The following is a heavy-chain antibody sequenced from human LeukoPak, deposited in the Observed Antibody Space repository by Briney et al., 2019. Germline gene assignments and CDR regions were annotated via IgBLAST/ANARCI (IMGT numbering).Heavy chain of an antibody. Sequence: PSETLSLTCTVSGYSISSGYYWGWIRQPPGKGLEWIGSIYHSGSTYYNPSLKGRVTISVDTSKNQFSLKLSSVTAADTAVYYCAREDYYDTFIDYWGQGTLVTVSS. D-gene: IGHD3-22*01. J-gene: IGHJ4*02. CDR3: AREDYYDTFIDY. V-gene: IGHV4-38-2*02. CDR2: IYHSGST. CDR1: GYSISSGYY.